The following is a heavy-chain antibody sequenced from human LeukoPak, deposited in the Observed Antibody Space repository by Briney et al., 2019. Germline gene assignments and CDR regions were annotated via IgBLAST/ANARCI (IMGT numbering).Heavy chain of an antibody. V-gene: IGHV1-46*01. CDR2: INPGGGDT. CDR3: ARELSGGFFDY. CDR1: GYTFTNYY. J-gene: IGHJ4*02. D-gene: IGHD3-10*01. Sequence: ASVKVSCKASGYTFTNYYIHWVRQAPGQGLEWLGRINPGGGDTHYAQKFQGRVTMTTDTSTSTVNMELSRLRSEDTAVYSCARELSGGFFDYWGQGTLV.